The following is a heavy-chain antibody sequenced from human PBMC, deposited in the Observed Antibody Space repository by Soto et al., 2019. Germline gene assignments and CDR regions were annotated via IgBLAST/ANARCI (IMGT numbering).Heavy chain of an antibody. J-gene: IGHJ6*02. V-gene: IGHV4-59*12. CDR2: IYYSGST. CDR1: GVSSSSYY. Sequence: PSETLPHTCTFSGVSSSSYYWILIRQPPGKGLEWIGYIYYSGSTNYNPSLKSRVTISVDTSKNQFSLKLSSVTAADTAVYYCARVNRCSGGSCYSLYYYYGMDVWGQGTTVTVSS. D-gene: IGHD2-15*01. CDR3: ARVNRCSGGSCYSLYYYYGMDV.